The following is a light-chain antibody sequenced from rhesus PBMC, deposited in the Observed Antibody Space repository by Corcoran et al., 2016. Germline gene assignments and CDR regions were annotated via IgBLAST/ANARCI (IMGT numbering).Light chain of an antibody. V-gene: IGKV3-35*01. CDR1: QRVTTS. CDR3: QQYNDWT. J-gene: IGKJ1*01. Sequence: EIVLTQSPGTLSLSPGGRATLSCRASQRVTTSLAWYQQKPGQAHRLLIYEASTGATGIPDRFSGSGSGTDFTLTISSLEPEDVGLYYCQQYNDWTFGQGTKVEIK. CDR2: EAS.